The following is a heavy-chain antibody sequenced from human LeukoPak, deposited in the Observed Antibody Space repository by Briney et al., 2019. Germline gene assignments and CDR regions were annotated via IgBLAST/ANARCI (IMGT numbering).Heavy chain of an antibody. Sequence: GGSPRLSCAASGFTFSSYAMSWVRQAPGKGLEWVSAISGSGGSTYYADSVKGRFTISRDNSKNTLYLQMNSLRAEDTAVYYCAKVDSSGYYSYYFDYWGQGTLVTVSS. V-gene: IGHV3-23*01. CDR2: ISGSGGST. CDR3: AKVDSSGYYSYYFDY. D-gene: IGHD3-22*01. J-gene: IGHJ4*02. CDR1: GFTFSSYA.